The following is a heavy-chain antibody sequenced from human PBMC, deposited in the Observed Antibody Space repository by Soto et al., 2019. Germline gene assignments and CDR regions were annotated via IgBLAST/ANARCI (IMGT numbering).Heavy chain of an antibody. Sequence: VGSLRLSCAASGFTFTSYWMSWVRQAPGKGLEWVANIKQDGSEKYFVDSVKGRFTISRDNAKNSLYLQMSSLRVEDTAVYYCASPRGGYYYYGLDVWGQGTTVTVSS. CDR1: GFTFTSYW. CDR2: IKQDGSEK. D-gene: IGHD3-10*01. V-gene: IGHV3-7*01. J-gene: IGHJ6*02. CDR3: ASPRGGYYYYGLDV.